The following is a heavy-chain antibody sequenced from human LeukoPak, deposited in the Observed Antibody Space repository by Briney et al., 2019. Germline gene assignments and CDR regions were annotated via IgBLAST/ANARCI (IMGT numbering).Heavy chain of an antibody. CDR2: ITNNGGNT. Sequence: GGSLRLSCAASGLTFSSHAMHWVCQAPGKGLEYVSAITNNGGNTYYANSVKGRFTISRDNSKNTLFLLVDSLTAEDMAVYYCARGGYYAASDCWGQGTLVTVSS. CDR1: GLTFSSHA. J-gene: IGHJ4*02. V-gene: IGHV3-64*01. D-gene: IGHD1-26*01. CDR3: ARGGYYAASDC.